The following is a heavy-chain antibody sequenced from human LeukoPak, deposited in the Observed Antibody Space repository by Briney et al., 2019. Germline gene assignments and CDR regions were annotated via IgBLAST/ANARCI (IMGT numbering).Heavy chain of an antibody. Sequence: PGGSLRLSCAASGFTFSSYAMSWVRQAPGKGLEWVSAISGSGGSTYYADSVKGRFTISRDNSKNTLYLQMNSLRAEDTAVYYCAREDIVVVVAAPNAFDIWGQGTMVTVSS. D-gene: IGHD2-15*01. V-gene: IGHV3-23*01. CDR3: AREDIVVVVAAPNAFDI. CDR2: ISGSGGST. CDR1: GFTFSSYA. J-gene: IGHJ3*02.